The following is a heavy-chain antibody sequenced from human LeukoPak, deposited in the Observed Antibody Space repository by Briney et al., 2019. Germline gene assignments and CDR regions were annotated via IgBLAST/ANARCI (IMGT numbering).Heavy chain of an antibody. D-gene: IGHD2-8*01. CDR3: ARDLGHCTDGYCHA. CDR2: IYSGGGT. J-gene: IGHJ5*02. Sequence: GGSLRLSCAASGFTVSNNYLSWVRQAPGKGLEWVSVIYSGGGTSYADSVRGRITISRDNSKNTLYLQMDSLRAEDTAVYYCARDLGHCTDGYCHAWGQGTLVTVSS. V-gene: IGHV3-66*01. CDR1: GFTVSNNY.